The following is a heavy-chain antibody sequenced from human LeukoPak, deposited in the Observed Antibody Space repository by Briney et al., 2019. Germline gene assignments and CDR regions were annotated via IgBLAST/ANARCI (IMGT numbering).Heavy chain of an antibody. CDR1: GGSISGYY. CDR3: ARDALVGATPFDY. Sequence: PSETLSLTCAVSGGSISGYYWSWIRQSPDKGLEWIGYIYYSGSTNYNPSLQSRVTISVDTSKNQFSLKLSSVTAADTAVYYCARDALVGATPFDYWGQGTLVTVSS. V-gene: IGHV4-59*01. CDR2: IYYSGST. J-gene: IGHJ4*02. D-gene: IGHD1-26*01.